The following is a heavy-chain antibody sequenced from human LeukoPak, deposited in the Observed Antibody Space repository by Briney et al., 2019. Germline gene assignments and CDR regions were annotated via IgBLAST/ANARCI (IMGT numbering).Heavy chain of an antibody. CDR1: GGSVSSGGYY. CDR2: IYNSGSA. CDR3: ARDVCSSSSCYDY. Sequence: PSETLSLTCTVSGGSVSSGGYYWSWIRQPPGKGLEWIGYIYNSGSANYNPSLKSRVTISVDTSKNQFSLKLSSVTAADTAVYYCARDVCSSSSCYDYWGQGTLVTVSS. J-gene: IGHJ4*02. D-gene: IGHD2-15*01. V-gene: IGHV4-61*08.